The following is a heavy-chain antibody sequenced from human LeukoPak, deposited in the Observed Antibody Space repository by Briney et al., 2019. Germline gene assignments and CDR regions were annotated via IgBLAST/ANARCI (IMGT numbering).Heavy chain of an antibody. Sequence: SETLSLTCTVSGGSISSYYWSWIRQPPGKGLEWIGYIYYSGSTNYNPSLKSRVTISVDTSKNQFSLKLSSVTAADTAVYYCARVIPDSSGWYNKYYYYMDVWGKGTTVTVSS. CDR2: IYYSGST. CDR1: GGSISSYY. CDR3: ARVIPDSSGWYNKYYYYMDV. V-gene: IGHV4-59*01. D-gene: IGHD6-19*01. J-gene: IGHJ6*03.